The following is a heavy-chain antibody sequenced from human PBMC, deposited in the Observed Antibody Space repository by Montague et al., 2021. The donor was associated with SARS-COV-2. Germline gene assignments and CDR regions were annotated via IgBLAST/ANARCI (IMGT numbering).Heavy chain of an antibody. CDR2: INHRGTS. V-gene: IGHV4-34*01. CDR3: ARGRQHFNMIVAVMTGGEYYFDX. D-gene: IGHD3-22*01. J-gene: IGHJ4*02. Sequence: SETLSLTCAVYGGSFSDNYWSWIRKPPGKGLEWIGEINHRGTSNYNPSLKSRVSISVDTSKNQFSLYLGSVTAADTAAYYCARGRQHFNMIVAVMTGGEYYFDXWGQGTLVTVSS. CDR1: GGSFSDNY.